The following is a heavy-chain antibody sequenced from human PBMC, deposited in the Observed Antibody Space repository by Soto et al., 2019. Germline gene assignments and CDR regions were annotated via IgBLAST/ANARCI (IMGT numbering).Heavy chain of an antibody. Sequence: QVQLQQWGAGLLKPSETLSLTCAVYGGSFSGYYWSWIRQPPGKGLEWIGEINHSGSTNCNPSLKSRVTISVDTSKNQFSLKLSSVTAADTAVYYCARASVAGTPLSYWGQGTLVTVSS. CDR3: ARASVAGTPLSY. V-gene: IGHV4-34*01. J-gene: IGHJ4*02. CDR2: INHSGST. CDR1: GGSFSGYY. D-gene: IGHD6-19*01.